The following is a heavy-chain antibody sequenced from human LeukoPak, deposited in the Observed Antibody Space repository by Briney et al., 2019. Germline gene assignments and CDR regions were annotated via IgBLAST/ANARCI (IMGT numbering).Heavy chain of an antibody. V-gene: IGHV3-74*01. J-gene: IGHJ4*02. Sequence: GGSLRLSCAASGFTFSCYWMHWVRQAPGKGLVWVSHINSVESSTTFEGSVKGRFTSSRDKAKNTLYLQMNSLRAEDTAVYYCARAGRGLRYFDWLTYDYWGQGTLVTVPS. D-gene: IGHD3-9*01. CDR3: ARAGRGLRYFDWLTYDY. CDR1: GFTFSCYW. CDR2: INSVESST.